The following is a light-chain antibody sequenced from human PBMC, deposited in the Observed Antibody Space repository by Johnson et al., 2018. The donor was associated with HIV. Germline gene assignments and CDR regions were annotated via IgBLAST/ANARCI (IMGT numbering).Light chain of an antibody. CDR1: SSDMGNYA. CDR2: ESN. V-gene: IGLV1-51*02. J-gene: IGLJ1*01. CDR3: GTWDSSLTSYV. Sequence: QFVLTQPPSVSAAPGQKVTISCSGSSSDMGNYAVSWYQQLPGTAPKLLIYESNQRPSGIPDRFSGSKSGTSATLGITGLQTGDEADYYCGTWDSSLTSYVFGAGTKVTVL.